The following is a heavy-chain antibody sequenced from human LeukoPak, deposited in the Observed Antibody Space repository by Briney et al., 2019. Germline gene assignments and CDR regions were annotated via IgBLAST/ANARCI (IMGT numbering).Heavy chain of an antibody. J-gene: IGHJ3*02. CDR3: ARVRGALRNSGADHDIVVVVAGGAFDI. V-gene: IGHV1-18*01. CDR2: ISAYNGNT. D-gene: IGHD2-15*01. Sequence: GASVKVSCKASGYTFTSYGISWVRQAPGQGLEWMGWISAYNGNTNYAQKLQGRVTMTTDTSTSTVYMELSSLRSEDTAVYYCARVRGALRNSGADHDIVVVVAGGAFDIWGQGTMVTVSS. CDR1: GYTFTSYG.